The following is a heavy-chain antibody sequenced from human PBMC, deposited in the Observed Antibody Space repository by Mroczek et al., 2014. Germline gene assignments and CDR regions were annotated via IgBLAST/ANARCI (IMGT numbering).Heavy chain of an antibody. Sequence: QVQLQESGAGLLKPSETLSLTCAVYGGSFSGYYWSWIRQPPGKGLEWIGEINHSGSTNYNPSLKSRVTISVDTSKNQFSLKLSSVTAADTAVYYCARAGWELHHLDYWGQGTLVTVSS. J-gene: IGHJ4*02. V-gene: IGHV4-34*01. CDR1: GGSFSGYY. CDR3: ARAGWELHHLDY. D-gene: IGHD1-26*01. CDR2: INHSGST.